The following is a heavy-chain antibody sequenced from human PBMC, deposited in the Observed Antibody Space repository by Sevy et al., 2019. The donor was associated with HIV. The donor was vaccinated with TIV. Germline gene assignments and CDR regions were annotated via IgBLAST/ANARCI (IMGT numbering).Heavy chain of an antibody. CDR3: ARDGVGRYYYDSSGYPDAFDI. CDR1: GFTFSSYS. V-gene: IGHV3-48*02. CDR2: ISSSSSTI. J-gene: IGHJ3*02. Sequence: GGSLRLSCAASGFTFSSYSMNWVRQAPGKGLEWVSYISSSSSTIYYADSVKGRFTISRDNAKNSLYLQMNNLRDEDTAVYYCARDGVGRYYYDSSGYPDAFDIWGQGTMVTVSS. D-gene: IGHD3-22*01.